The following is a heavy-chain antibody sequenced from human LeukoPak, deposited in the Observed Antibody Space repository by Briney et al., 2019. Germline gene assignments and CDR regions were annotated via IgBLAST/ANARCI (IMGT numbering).Heavy chain of an antibody. CDR3: ARQRVRFLEWFYFDY. CDR2: IIPIFGTA. CDR1: GGTFSRYA. Sequence: GASLKVSCKASGGTFSRYAISWVRQAPGQGLEWMGGIIPIFGTANYAQKFQGRVTITTDESTSTAYMELSSLRSEDTAVYYCARQRVRFLEWFYFDYWGQGTLVTVSS. J-gene: IGHJ4*02. D-gene: IGHD3-3*01. V-gene: IGHV1-69*05.